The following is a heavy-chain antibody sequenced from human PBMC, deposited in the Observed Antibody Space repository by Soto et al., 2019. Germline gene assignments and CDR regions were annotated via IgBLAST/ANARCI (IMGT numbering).Heavy chain of an antibody. CDR2: ISDDGDST. Sequence: GGSLRLSCAVSRFTLSSYGMNLVLQAPGKGLEWVSSISDDGDSTYYADSVKGRFTISRDNSKNTLYLQMNSLRAEDTAVYYCAKRSGYQEAAYLDYWGQGTLVTVSS. J-gene: IGHJ4*02. D-gene: IGHD5-12*01. CDR3: AKRSGYQEAAYLDY. CDR1: RFTLSSYG. V-gene: IGHV3-23*01.